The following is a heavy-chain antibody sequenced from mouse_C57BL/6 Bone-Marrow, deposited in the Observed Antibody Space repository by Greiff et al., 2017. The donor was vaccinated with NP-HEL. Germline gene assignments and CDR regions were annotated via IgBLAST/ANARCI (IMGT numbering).Heavy chain of an antibody. Sequence: QVQLQQPGAELVRPGSSVKLSCKASGYTFTSYWMDWVKQRPGQGLEWIGNIYPSDSETHYNQKFKDKATLTVDKSSSTAYMQLSSLTSEDSAVYSCARSGAYYSNSFAYWGQGTLVTVSA. J-gene: IGHJ3*01. CDR3: ARSGAYYSNSFAY. D-gene: IGHD2-5*01. V-gene: IGHV1-61*01. CDR1: GYTFTSYW. CDR2: IYPSDSET.